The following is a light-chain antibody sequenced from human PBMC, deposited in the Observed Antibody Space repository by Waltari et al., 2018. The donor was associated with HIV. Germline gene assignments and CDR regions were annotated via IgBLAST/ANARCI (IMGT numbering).Light chain of an antibody. CDR3: SSYTSSSTLV. CDR2: DVS. Sequence: QSALTQPASVSGSPGQSITIPCTGTPSAVGGYNYFSWYQQYAGKAPKLIIYDVSNRPSGVSNRFSGSKSGNTASLTISGLQAEDEADYYCSSYTSSSTLVFGGGTKLTVL. V-gene: IGLV2-14*01. CDR1: PSAVGGYNY. J-gene: IGLJ2*01.